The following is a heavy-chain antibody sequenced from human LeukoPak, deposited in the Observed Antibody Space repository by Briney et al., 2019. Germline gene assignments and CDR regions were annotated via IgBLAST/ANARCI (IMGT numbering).Heavy chain of an antibody. CDR2: IRQDGKER. CDR3: VSAIRAHTLFDY. J-gene: IGHJ4*02. CDR1: GFTVSSND. D-gene: IGHD3-10*01. V-gene: IGHV3-7*02. Sequence: PGGSLRLSCEASGFTVSSNDMSWVRQAPGKGPEWVANIRQDGKERHYVDSVKGRFTVSRDNAKNSLYLQMNSLRGEDTAVHYCVSAIRAHTLFDYWGQGTLVTVSS.